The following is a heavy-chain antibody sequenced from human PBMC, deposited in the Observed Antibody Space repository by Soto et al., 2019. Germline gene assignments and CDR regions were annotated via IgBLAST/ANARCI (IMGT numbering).Heavy chain of an antibody. D-gene: IGHD2-21*01. Sequence: GGSLRLSCAASGFTFSSYEMNWVRQAPGKGLEWVSYISSSGSTIYYADSVKGRFTISRDNAKNSLYLQMNSLRAEDTAVYYCAREHVLMFASYDAFNVWGQGTLVTVSS. CDR2: ISSSGSTI. CDR3: AREHVLMFASYDAFNV. V-gene: IGHV3-48*03. CDR1: GFTFSSYE. J-gene: IGHJ3*01.